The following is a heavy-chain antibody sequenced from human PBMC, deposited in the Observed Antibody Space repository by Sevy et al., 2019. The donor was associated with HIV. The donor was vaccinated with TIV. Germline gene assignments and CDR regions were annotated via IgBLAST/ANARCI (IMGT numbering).Heavy chain of an antibody. Sequence: SETLSLTCAVSGGSIPGHYWSWIRQTPQKGLEWFGYHYHSDSTKYNPSLKSRATISVHTSKNQFFLSPSSVTAADTAVYYCARVDNSGTYVLYWGQGIRVTVSS. CDR3: ARVDNSGTYVLY. J-gene: IGHJ4*02. D-gene: IGHD3-10*01. CDR2: HYHSDST. CDR1: GGSIPGHY. V-gene: IGHV4-59*11.